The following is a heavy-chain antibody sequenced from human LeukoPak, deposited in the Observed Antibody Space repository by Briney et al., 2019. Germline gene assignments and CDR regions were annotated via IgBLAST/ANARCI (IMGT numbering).Heavy chain of an antibody. CDR3: ARTGYSSGGPSGYAFDI. CDR2: IYPNSGGT. J-gene: IGHJ3*02. Sequence: ASVKVSCKASGYIFTGYHIHWVRQAPGQGVEWMGWIYPNSGGTNYAQKFQGRVTMTRDTSISTAYMELSRLRSDDTAVYYCARTGYSSGGPSGYAFDIWGQGTMVTVSS. V-gene: IGHV1-2*02. CDR1: GYIFTGYH. D-gene: IGHD6-19*01.